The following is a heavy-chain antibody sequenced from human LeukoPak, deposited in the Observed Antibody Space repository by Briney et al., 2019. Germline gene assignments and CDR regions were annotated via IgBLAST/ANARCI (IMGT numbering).Heavy chain of an antibody. J-gene: IGHJ2*01. V-gene: IGHV1-2*04. CDR2: INPNSGGT. Sequence: ASVKVSCKASGYTFTGYYMHWVRQAPGQGLEWMGWINPNSGGTNYAQKFQGWVTMTRDTSISTAYMELSRLRSDDTAVYYCARDNLLGAKGPNWYFDLRGRGTLVTVSS. D-gene: IGHD1-26*01. CDR3: ARDNLLGAKGPNWYFDL. CDR1: GYTFTGYY.